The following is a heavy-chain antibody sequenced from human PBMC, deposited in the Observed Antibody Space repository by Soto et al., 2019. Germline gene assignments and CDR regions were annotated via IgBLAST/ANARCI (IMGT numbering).Heavy chain of an antibody. V-gene: IGHV3-7*01. CDR2: INQDGSGK. CDR3: ASLGRHG. D-gene: IGHD3-16*01. Sequence: LRLSCEASGFTFSDSWMDWARQVPGKGPEWVANINQDGSGKNYVDSVKGRFTISRDNAKNSLYLQMNSLRAEDTAVYYCASLGRHGWGQGTTVTVSS. CDR1: GFTFSDSW. J-gene: IGHJ6*02.